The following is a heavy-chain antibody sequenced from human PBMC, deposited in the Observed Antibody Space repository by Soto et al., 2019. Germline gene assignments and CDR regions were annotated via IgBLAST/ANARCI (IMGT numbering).Heavy chain of an antibody. Sequence: GESLKISCKASGYSFSNYWISWVRQMPGKGLEWMGRIDPSDSYTNYSPSFQGHVTFSADKSISTAYLQWNNLKASDTAMYYCVRTSNYDVWSGDPSPSYFWFGPWGQGTRVAVCS. CDR2: IDPSDSYT. J-gene: IGHJ5*02. CDR3: VRTSNYDVWSGDPSPSYFWFGP. CDR1: GYSFSNYW. V-gene: IGHV5-10-1*01. D-gene: IGHD3-3*01.